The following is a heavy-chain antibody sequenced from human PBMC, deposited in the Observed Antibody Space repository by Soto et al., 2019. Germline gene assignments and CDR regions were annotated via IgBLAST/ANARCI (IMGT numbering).Heavy chain of an antibody. D-gene: IGHD2-2*01. V-gene: IGHV3-30*18. J-gene: IGHJ4*02. Sequence: QVQVVESGGGGVQRGWSLRLSCAASGFNFSSYGIDWVRQAPGKGLEWVAVISDDGSNKYYADSVKGRFTISRDNCKNPLYLQMNSLRAEDTAVYYCAKGKYCSSTSCYLPFDDWGQGTLVTVSS. CDR1: GFNFSSYG. CDR3: AKGKYCSSTSCYLPFDD. CDR2: ISDDGSNK.